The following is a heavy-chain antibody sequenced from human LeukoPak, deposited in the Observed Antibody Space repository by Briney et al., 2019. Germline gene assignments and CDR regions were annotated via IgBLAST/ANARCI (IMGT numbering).Heavy chain of an antibody. CDR2: IYHSGST. V-gene: IGHV4-38-2*02. D-gene: IGHD6-13*01. CDR3: ATTPRIAAAGTHYHYYGMDV. Sequence: PSETLSLTCTVSGYSISSCYYWGWLRHPPGKGLGWSGSIYHSGSTYYNPSLKSLATISVDTSKNQFSLKLSPVTAADTAVYYCATTPRIAAAGTHYHYYGMDVWGQGTTVSVSS. CDR1: GYSISSCYY. J-gene: IGHJ6*02.